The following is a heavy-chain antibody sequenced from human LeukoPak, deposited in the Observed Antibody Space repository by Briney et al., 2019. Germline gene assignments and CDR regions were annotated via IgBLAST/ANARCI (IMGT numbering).Heavy chain of an antibody. CDR3: AKDSLGGSQPV. D-gene: IGHD3-16*01. Sequence: GGSLRLSCAASGFTFSSYSMNWVRQAPGKGLEWVSSISSSSSYIYYADSVKGRFTISRDNAKNSLYLQMNSLRAEDTAVYYCAKDSLGGSQPVWGQGTLVTVSS. V-gene: IGHV3-21*01. J-gene: IGHJ4*02. CDR1: GFTFSSYS. CDR2: ISSSSSYI.